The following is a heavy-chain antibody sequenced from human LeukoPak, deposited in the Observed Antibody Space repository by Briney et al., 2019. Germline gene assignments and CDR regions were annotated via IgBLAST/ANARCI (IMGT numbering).Heavy chain of an antibody. CDR3: ARDTWPKLGYCSGGSCLDAFDI. CDR1: GGSISSYY. V-gene: IGHV4-4*07. CDR2: ISTRGST. J-gene: IGHJ3*02. Sequence: SETLSLTCTVSGGSISSYYWSWIRQPAGRALVWVGRISTRGSTNYSPSLKSRVTMSVGTSKNQFSLKLSSVPAADTAVYYCARDTWPKLGYCSGGSCLDAFDIWGQGTMVTVSS. D-gene: IGHD2-15*01.